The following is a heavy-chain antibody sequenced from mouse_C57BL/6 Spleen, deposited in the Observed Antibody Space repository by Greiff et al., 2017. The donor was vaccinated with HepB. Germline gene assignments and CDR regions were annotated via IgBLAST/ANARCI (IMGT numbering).Heavy chain of an antibody. Sequence: EVQLQQSGPVLVKPGASVKMSCKASGYTFTDYYMNWVKQSHGKSLEWIGVINPYNGGTSYNQKFKGKATLTVDKSSSTAYMELNSLTSEDSAVCYCARDYGSSYGYFDVWGPGTTVTVSS. CDR2: INPYNGGT. J-gene: IGHJ1*01. D-gene: IGHD1-1*01. V-gene: IGHV1-19*01. CDR3: ARDYGSSYGYFDV. CDR1: GYTFTDYY.